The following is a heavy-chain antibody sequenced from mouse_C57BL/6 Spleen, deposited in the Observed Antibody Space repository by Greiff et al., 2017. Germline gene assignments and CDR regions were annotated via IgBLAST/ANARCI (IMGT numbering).Heavy chain of an antibody. D-gene: IGHD1-1*01. CDR2: ISDGGSYT. J-gene: IGHJ2*01. CDR3: ARDGYYGSGFDY. CDR1: GFTFSSYA. V-gene: IGHV5-4*01. Sequence: EVQVVESGGGLVKPGGSLKLSCAASGFTFSSYAMSWVRQTPEKRLEWVATISDGGSYTYYPDNVKGRFTISRDNAKNNLYLQMSHLKSEDTAMYYCARDGYYGSGFDYWGQGTTLTVSS.